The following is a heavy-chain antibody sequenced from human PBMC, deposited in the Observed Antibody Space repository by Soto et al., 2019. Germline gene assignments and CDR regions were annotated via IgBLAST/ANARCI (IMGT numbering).Heavy chain of an antibody. CDR3: ASKTYSSSLYHYYYYGMDV. Sequence: ASVKVSCKASGYTFTSYGISWVRQAPGQGLEWMGWISAYNGNTNYAQKLQGRVTMTTDTSTSTAYMELRSLRSDDTAVYYCASKTYSSSLYHYYYYGMDVWGQGTTVTVSS. V-gene: IGHV1-18*01. D-gene: IGHD6-13*01. CDR1: GYTFTSYG. CDR2: ISAYNGNT. J-gene: IGHJ6*02.